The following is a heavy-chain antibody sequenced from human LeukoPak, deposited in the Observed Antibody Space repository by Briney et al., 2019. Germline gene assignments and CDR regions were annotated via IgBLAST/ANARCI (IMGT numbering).Heavy chain of an antibody. J-gene: IGHJ5*02. CDR2: IYHSGST. V-gene: IGHV4-38-2*01. CDR1: GYSISSGYY. Sequence: PSETLSLTCAVSGYSISSGYYCGWIRQPPGKGLEWIGSIYHSGSTYYNPSLKSRVTISVDTSKNQFSLKLSSVTAADTAVYYCARSHSRFLEWFGWFDPWGQGTLVTVSS. D-gene: IGHD3-3*01. CDR3: ARSHSRFLEWFGWFDP.